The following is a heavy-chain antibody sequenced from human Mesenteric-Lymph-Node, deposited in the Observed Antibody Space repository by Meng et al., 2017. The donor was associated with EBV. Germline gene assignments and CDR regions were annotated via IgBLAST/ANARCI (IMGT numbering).Heavy chain of an antibody. CDR3: ARFQRFGDFD. CDR2: IYHSGST. CDR1: GASISSDNW. Sequence: QVQATEAGPGLVEPSGTLSLTCAVSGASISSDNWWSWVRQPPGKGLEWIGEIYHSGSTNYNPSLKSRVTISVDKSKRQFSLKLTSVTAADTAVYHCARFQRFGDFDWGQGTLVTVSS. D-gene: IGHD3-10*01. J-gene: IGHJ4*02. V-gene: IGHV4-4*02.